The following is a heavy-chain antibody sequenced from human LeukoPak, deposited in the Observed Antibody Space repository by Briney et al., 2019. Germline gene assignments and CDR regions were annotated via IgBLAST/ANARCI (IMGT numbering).Heavy chain of an antibody. CDR1: GFTFGSYA. D-gene: IGHD6-19*01. Sequence: GGSLRLSCAASGFTFGSYAMSWVRQAPGKGLEWLSAIRSSGGESFYADSVQGRFTISRDNSMNTVYLQMHSLRAEDTAVYYCTKDVSSGGWYTSFDYWGQGALVTVPS. CDR2: IRSSGGES. J-gene: IGHJ4*02. V-gene: IGHV3-23*01. CDR3: TKDVSSGGWYTSFDY.